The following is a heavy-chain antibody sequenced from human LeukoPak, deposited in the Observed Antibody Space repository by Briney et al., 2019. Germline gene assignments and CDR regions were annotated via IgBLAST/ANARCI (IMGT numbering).Heavy chain of an antibody. CDR3: ARDGSSGWTWYFDY. V-gene: IGHV3-23*01. CDR1: GLTFNSHS. J-gene: IGHJ4*02. Sequence: GGSLRLSCVASGLTFNSHSMSWVRQAPGMGLEWVSVVSTNGDVTFYADSVKGRFTISRDNSKNTLYLQMNSLRAEDTAVYYCARDGSSGWTWYFDYWGQGTLVTVSS. CDR2: VSTNGDVT. D-gene: IGHD6-19*01.